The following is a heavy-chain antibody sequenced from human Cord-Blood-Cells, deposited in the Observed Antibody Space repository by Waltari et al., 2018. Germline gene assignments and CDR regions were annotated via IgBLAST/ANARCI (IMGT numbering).Heavy chain of an antibody. CDR1: GGSFSGYY. Sequence: QVQLQQWGAGLLKPSETLSLTCAVYGGSFSGYYWSWIRQPQGKGLEGIGEINHSVSTNYNPSLKSRVTISVYTSKNQFSLELSSWTAADTAVYYCARGPNHYYGSGSYFDYWGQGTLVTVSS. CDR3: ARGPNHYYGSGSYFDY. CDR2: INHSVST. J-gene: IGHJ4*02. D-gene: IGHD3-10*01. V-gene: IGHV4-34*01.